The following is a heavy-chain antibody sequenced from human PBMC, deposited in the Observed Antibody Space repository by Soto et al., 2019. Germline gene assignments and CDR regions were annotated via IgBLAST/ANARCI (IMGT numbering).Heavy chain of an antibody. CDR2: FHYSANT. Sequence: QVQLQELGPGLVKPSETLSLTCTVSGDSISTYYWSWIRQPPGKGLEWMGYFHYSANTNYNPSLKSRITISVDTSKNQFSLKLTSVTAADTAVYYCAKTKEGGFDPWGQGILVTVSS. D-gene: IGHD3-16*01. V-gene: IGHV4-59*01. CDR1: GDSISTYY. CDR3: AKTKEGGFDP. J-gene: IGHJ5*02.